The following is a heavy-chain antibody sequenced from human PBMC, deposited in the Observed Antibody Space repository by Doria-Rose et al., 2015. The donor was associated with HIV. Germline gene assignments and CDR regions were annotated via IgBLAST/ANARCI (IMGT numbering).Heavy chain of an antibody. CDR2: IFSDVEK. J-gene: IGHJ4*02. Sequence: QVQLVQSGPVLVKPTETLTLTCTVSGVSLSSPGMGVSWIRQPPGKALEWLAKIFSDVEKSFKTSLKSRLTISRGTSKSQVVLTMTDMDTVDTATYYCARIKSSRWYHKYYFDFWGQETLAIVSA. V-gene: IGHV2-26*01. CDR1: GVSLSSPGMG. CDR3: ARIKSSRWYHKYYFDF. D-gene: IGHD6-13*01.